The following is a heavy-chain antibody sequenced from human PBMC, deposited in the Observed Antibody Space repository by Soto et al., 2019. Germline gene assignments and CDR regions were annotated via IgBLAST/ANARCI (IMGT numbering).Heavy chain of an antibody. Sequence: QVQLVESGGGVVQPGRSLRLSCAASGFTFSSYGMHWVRQAPGKGLEWVAVIWYDGSNKYYADSVKGRFTISRDNSKNTLYLKMNSRRAEGTAVYYCASGDPGDWGQGTLVTVSS. CDR3: ASGDPGD. CDR1: GFTFSSYG. CDR2: IWYDGSNK. V-gene: IGHV3-33*01. J-gene: IGHJ4*02. D-gene: IGHD3-10*01.